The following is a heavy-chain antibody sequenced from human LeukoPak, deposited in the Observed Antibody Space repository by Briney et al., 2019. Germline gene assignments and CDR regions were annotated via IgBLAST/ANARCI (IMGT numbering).Heavy chain of an antibody. CDR3: AREWGAGSSSSPPLFDY. V-gene: IGHV1-2*02. J-gene: IGHJ4*02. CDR1: GYTFTGYY. D-gene: IGHD6-6*01. Sequence: ASVKVSFKASGYTFTGYYMHWVRQAPGQGLEWMGWINPNSGGTNYAQKFQGRVTVTRDTSISTAYMELSRLRSDDTAVYYCAREWGAGSSSSPPLFDYWGQGTLVTVSS. CDR2: INPNSGGT.